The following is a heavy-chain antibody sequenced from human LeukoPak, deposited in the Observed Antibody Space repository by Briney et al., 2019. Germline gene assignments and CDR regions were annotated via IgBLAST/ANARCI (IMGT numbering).Heavy chain of an antibody. CDR2: VRYDSSNK. CDR3: ARALFYYDSSGYWGFDP. J-gene: IGHJ5*02. V-gene: IGHV3-30*02. D-gene: IGHD3-22*01. CDR1: GFTFSGYG. Sequence: PGGSLRLSCAASGFTFSGYGMHWVRQAPGKGLEWVAFVRYDSSNKYYADSVKGRFTVSRDNSKNTLDLQMISLRAEDTAVYYCARALFYYDSSGYWGFDPWGQGTLVTVSS.